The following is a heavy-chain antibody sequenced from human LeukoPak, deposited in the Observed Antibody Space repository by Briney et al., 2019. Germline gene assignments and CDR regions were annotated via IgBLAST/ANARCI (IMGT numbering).Heavy chain of an antibody. CDR1: GYTLTELS. V-gene: IGHV1-24*01. Sequence: ASVKVSCKVSGYTLTELSMHWVRQAPGKGLEWMGGFDPEDGETIYAQKFQGRVTMTEDTSTDTAYMELSSLRSEDTAVYYCARSTRCSGGSCFHLFDYWGQGTLVTVSS. CDR2: FDPEDGET. CDR3: ARSTRCSGGSCFHLFDY. J-gene: IGHJ4*02. D-gene: IGHD2-15*01.